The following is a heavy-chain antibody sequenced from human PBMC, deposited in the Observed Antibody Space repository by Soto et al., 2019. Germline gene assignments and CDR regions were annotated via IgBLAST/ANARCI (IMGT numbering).Heavy chain of an antibody. Sequence: QVQLQESGPGLVKPSETLSLTCTVSGGSISSYYWSWIRQPPGKGLEWIGEINHSGSTNYNPSLKSRVTISVDTSKNQFSLKLSSVTAADTAVYYCVRGLRYSYGTPPGMDVWGQGTTVTVSS. J-gene: IGHJ6*02. CDR1: GGSISSYY. CDR3: VRGLRYSYGTPPGMDV. V-gene: IGHV4-59*12. CDR2: INHSGST. D-gene: IGHD5-18*01.